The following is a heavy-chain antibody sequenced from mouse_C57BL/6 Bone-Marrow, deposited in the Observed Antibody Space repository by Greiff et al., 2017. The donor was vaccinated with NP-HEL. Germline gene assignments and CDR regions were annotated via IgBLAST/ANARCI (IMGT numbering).Heavy chain of an antibody. CDR1: GYTFTSYW. V-gene: IGHV1-69*01. Sequence: QVQLQQPGAELVMPGASVKLSCKASGYTFTSYWMHWVKQRPGQGLEWIGEIDPSDSYTNYNQKFKGKSTLTVDKSSSTAYMQLSSLTSEDSAVYYCARSGSSYFAYWGQVTLVTVSA. CDR3: ARSGSSYFAY. CDR2: IDPSDSYT. D-gene: IGHD1-1*01. J-gene: IGHJ3*01.